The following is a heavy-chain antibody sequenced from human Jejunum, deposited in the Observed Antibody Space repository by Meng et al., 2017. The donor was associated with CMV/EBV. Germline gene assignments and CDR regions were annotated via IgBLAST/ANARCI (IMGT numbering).Heavy chain of an antibody. D-gene: IGHD3-10*01. V-gene: IGHV4-31*03. Sequence: QVQLQDAGPGLVKPSQTLSLTCTVSGGSISSGGYYWSWIRQHPGKGLEWIGYIHDSGSTYYNPSLKSRVTISADTSKNQFSLKLSSVTAADTAVYYCARASYGSGSPLGESWFDPWGQGTLVTVSS. J-gene: IGHJ5*02. CDR2: IHDSGST. CDR3: ARASYGSGSPLGESWFDP. CDR1: GGSISSGGYY.